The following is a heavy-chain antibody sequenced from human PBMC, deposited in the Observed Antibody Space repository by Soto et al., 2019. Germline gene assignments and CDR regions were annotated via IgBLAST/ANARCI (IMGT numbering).Heavy chain of an antibody. D-gene: IGHD6-19*01. Sequence: TLSLTCAISGDSVSSNSAAWNWIRQSPSRGLEWLGRTYYRSKRFNDYAVSVKSRITISPDTSKNQFSLHLNSVTPEDTAVYYCARELRRGSVWYWTEYWGQGILVTVSS. V-gene: IGHV6-1*01. CDR1: GDSVSSNSAA. CDR3: ARELRRGSVWYWTEY. J-gene: IGHJ4*02. CDR2: TYYRSKRFN.